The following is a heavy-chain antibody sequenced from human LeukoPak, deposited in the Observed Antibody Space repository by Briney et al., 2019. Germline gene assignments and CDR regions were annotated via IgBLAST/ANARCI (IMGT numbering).Heavy chain of an antibody. D-gene: IGHD3-3*01. CDR3: ARVDTVFGVVIAPFDY. V-gene: IGHV1-2*06. CDR1: GYTFTGYY. J-gene: IGHJ4*02. Sequence: GASVKVSCKASGYTFTGYYMHWVRQAPGQGLEWMGRINPNSGGTNYAQKFQGRVTMTRDTSISTAYMELSRLRSDDTAVYYCARVDTVFGVVIAPFDYWGQGTLVTVSS. CDR2: INPNSGGT.